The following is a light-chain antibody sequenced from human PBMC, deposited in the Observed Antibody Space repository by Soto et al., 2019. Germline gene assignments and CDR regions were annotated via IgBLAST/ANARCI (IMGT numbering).Light chain of an antibody. CDR1: QSVSSNY. Sequence: ENVLTQSPGTLSLSPGERVTLSCRASQSVSSNYLAWYQQKPGQAPRLLIYGASVRATGIPDRFSGSGSGTDFTLTISRLEPEYVAVYYCQQYGSSPYTFGQGTKLEIK. J-gene: IGKJ2*01. CDR3: QQYGSSPYT. V-gene: IGKV3-20*01. CDR2: GAS.